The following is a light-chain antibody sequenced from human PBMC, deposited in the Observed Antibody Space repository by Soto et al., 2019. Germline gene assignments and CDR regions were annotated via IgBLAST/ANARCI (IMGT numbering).Light chain of an antibody. J-gene: IGLJ3*02. CDR2: NND. CDR1: SSSFGRNT. Sequence: QSVLTQPPSASGTPGQRVTISCSGSSSSFGRNTVNWYQQLPGTAPKLLIYNNDHRPSGVPDRISGSKSTTSASLAISGLQSEDEVDYYCAAWDDSLNGVVFGGGTKLTVL. CDR3: AAWDDSLNGVV. V-gene: IGLV1-44*01.